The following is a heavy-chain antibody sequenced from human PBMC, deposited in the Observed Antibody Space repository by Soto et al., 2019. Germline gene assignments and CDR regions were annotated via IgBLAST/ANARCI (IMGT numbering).Heavy chain of an antibody. V-gene: IGHV1-69*06. CDR2: IIPIFGTA. CDR3: ARGKIAAAGWENNWFDP. CDR1: GGTFSSYA. J-gene: IGHJ5*02. D-gene: IGHD6-13*01. Sequence: PGPQVKVSCKASGGTFSSYAISWVRQAPGQGLEWMGGIIPIFGTANYAQKFQGRVTITADKSTSTAYMELSSLRSEDTAVYYCARGKIAAAGWENNWFDPWGQGTMVTVSS.